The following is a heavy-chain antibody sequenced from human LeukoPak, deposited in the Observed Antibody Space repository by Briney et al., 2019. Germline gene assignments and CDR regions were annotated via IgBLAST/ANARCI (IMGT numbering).Heavy chain of an antibody. J-gene: IGHJ6*02. Sequence: GASVKVSCKASGGTFSSYAISWVRQAPGQGLEWMGGTNPIFGTANYAQKFQGRVTITADESTSTAYMELSSLRSEDTAVYYCARAPRYDGRYYYYGMDVWGQGTTVTVSS. CDR3: ARAPRYDGRYYYYGMDV. CDR1: GGTFSSYA. CDR2: TNPIFGTA. V-gene: IGHV1-69*13. D-gene: IGHD3-3*01.